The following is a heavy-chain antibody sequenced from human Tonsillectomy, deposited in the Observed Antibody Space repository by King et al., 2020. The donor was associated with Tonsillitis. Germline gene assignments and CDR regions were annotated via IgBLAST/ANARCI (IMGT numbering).Heavy chain of an antibody. Sequence: VQLQESGPGLVKPSETLSLTCTVSGGSISSYYWSWIRQPPGKGLEWIGYIYYSGSTNYNPSLKSRVTISIDTSKNQFSLKLSSVTAADPAVYYCARCPRRDGYNFAYWGQGTLVTVSS. D-gene: IGHD5-24*01. CDR1: GGSISSYY. J-gene: IGHJ4*02. V-gene: IGHV4-59*01. CDR2: IYYSGST. CDR3: ARCPRRDGYNFAY.